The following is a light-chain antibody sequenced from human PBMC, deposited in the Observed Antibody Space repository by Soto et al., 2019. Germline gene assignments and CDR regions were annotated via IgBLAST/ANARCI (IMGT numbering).Light chain of an antibody. V-gene: IGKV1-13*02. J-gene: IGKJ5*01. CDR1: QGIRND. CDR2: GAS. CDR3: QQYGGSPRIT. Sequence: AIQRTQSASSLSASVGDSVTITCRASQGIRNDLAWYQQRPGQPPRLLIYGASNRAAGIPDRFSGSGSGTDFTLIINRLEPEDVAIYYCQQYGGSPRITFGQGTRLEIK.